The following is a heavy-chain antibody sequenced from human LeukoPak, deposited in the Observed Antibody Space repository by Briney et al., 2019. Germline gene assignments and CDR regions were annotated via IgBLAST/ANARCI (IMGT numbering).Heavy chain of an antibody. Sequence: PGESLRLSCAASGFTFSIFWMTWVRQAPGKGLEWVASIKQDGSEKYYVDSVKGRFTISRDNAKNSLYLQMNSLRAEDTAVYYCAQQRGYGSGSLDYWGQGTLVTVSS. CDR1: GFTFSIFW. V-gene: IGHV3-7*01. CDR3: AQQRGYGSGSLDY. D-gene: IGHD3-10*01. J-gene: IGHJ4*02. CDR2: IKQDGSEK.